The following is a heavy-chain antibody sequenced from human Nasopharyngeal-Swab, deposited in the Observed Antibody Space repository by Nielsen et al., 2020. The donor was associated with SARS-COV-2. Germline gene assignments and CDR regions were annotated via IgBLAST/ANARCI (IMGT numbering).Heavy chain of an antibody. Sequence: IRQPPGKGLEWVGRIKSKTDGGTRDYAAPGKGRFTIPRQDSKNTLYLQMNSLKTEDTAVYYCTTDGTAYYYGMDVWGQGTTVTVSS. CDR2: IKSKTDGGTR. V-gene: IGHV3-15*01. CDR3: TTDGTAYYYGMDV. D-gene: IGHD2-8*02. J-gene: IGHJ6*02.